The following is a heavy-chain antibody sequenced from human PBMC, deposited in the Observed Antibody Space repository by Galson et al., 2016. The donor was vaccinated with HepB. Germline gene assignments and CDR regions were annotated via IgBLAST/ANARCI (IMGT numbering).Heavy chain of an antibody. CDR3: AKVGTPVLPVPYNWFDP. Sequence: SLRLSCAASGFTFSSHAMTWVRQAPGKGLEWVSGISARGGSTYYVDSVKGRFTISRDNSKNRVCLQMNSLRAEDTAVYYCAKVGTPVLPVPYNWFDPWGQGTLVTVSP. CDR1: GFTFSSHA. J-gene: IGHJ5*02. V-gene: IGHV3-23*01. CDR2: ISARGGST. D-gene: IGHD2-2*01.